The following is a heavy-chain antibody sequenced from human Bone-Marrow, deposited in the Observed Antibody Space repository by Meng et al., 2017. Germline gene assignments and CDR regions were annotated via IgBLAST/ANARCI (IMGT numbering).Heavy chain of an antibody. V-gene: IGHV4-31*03. CDR3: VGYNWNDWRFGP. D-gene: IGHD1-1*01. Sequence: SETLSLTCTVSGGSISTGGDYWTWIRQHPGEGLEWIGYIFYSGTTYYNPSLKSRVTISLDMSKNHFSLKLSSVTAADTAVYYCVGYNWNDWRFGPWGQGTLVTVSS. J-gene: IGHJ5*02. CDR2: IFYSGTT. CDR1: GGSISTGGDY.